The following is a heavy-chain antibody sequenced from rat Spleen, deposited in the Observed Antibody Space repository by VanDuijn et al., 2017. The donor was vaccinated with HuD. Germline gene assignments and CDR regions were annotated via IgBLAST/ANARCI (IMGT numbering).Heavy chain of an antibody. CDR2: IWSGGST. J-gene: IGHJ2*01. CDR1: GFSLNTYG. CDR3: TRANSGFGVFDY. Sequence: QVQLKESGPGLVQPSRTLSLTCTVSGFSLNTYGVSWIRQFPGGGLEWIAVIWSGGSTLYNSALKSRLSISRDTSRSQVLLEMNGLQTEDTAMYFCTRANSGFGVFDYWGQGVMVTVSS. D-gene: IGHD4-4*01. V-gene: IGHV2-15*01.